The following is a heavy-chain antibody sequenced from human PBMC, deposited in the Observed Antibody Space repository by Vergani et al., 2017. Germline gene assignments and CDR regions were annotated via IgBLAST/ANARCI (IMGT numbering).Heavy chain of an antibody. V-gene: IGHV3-30*18. CDR3: AKDLEFEYSSSSPFDY. CDR1: GFTFSSYG. CDR2: ISYDGSNI. D-gene: IGHD6-6*01. Sequence: QVQLVESGGGVVQPGRSLRLSCAASGFTFSSYGMHWVRQAPGKGLEWVAVISYDGSNIYYADSVKGRFTISRDNSKNTLYLQMNSLRAEDTAVYYCAKDLEFEYSSSSPFDYWGQGTLVTVSS. J-gene: IGHJ4*02.